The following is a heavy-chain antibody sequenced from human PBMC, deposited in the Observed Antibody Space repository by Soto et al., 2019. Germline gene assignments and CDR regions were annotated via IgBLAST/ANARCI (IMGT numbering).Heavy chain of an antibody. J-gene: IGHJ3*02. CDR1: GGSISSYY. CDR3: ARWCSGGSCYSISAFDI. Sequence: QVQLQESGPGLVKPSETLSLTCTVSGGSISSYYWSWIRQPPGKGLEWIGYIYYSGSTNYNPSLKSRVTISVGTSKNQFSLKLSSVTSADTAVYYCARWCSGGSCYSISAFDIWGQGTMVTVSS. CDR2: IYYSGST. V-gene: IGHV4-59*01. D-gene: IGHD2-15*01.